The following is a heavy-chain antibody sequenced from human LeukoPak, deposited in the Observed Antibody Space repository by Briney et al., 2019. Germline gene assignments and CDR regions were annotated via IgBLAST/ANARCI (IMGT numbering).Heavy chain of an antibody. V-gene: IGHV4-4*07. J-gene: IGHJ4*02. Sequence: PSETLSLTCTVSGGSITDYYWTWVRQPAGKGLEWIGHIYKTGSTNYNPPLNSRVMISIDTSKNQFSLRLSSVTAADTAVYYCARVAVPDAWDSWGLETLVTVSS. CDR1: GGSITDYY. D-gene: IGHD6-19*01. CDR3: ARVAVPDAWDS. CDR2: IYKTGST.